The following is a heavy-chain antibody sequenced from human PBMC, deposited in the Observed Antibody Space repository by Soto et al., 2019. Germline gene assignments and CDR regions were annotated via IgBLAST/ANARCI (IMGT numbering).Heavy chain of an antibody. CDR3: ARVRDTLVTPWEDFDYYYYGMDV. Sequence: QVQLVQSGAEVKKPGSSVKVSCKASGGTFSSYAISWVRQAPGQGLEWMGGIIPIFGTANYAQKFQGRVTITADESTSTAYMELSSLRSEDTAVYYCARVRDTLVTPWEDFDYYYYGMDVWGQGTTVTVSS. J-gene: IGHJ6*02. D-gene: IGHD1-26*01. CDR2: IIPIFGTA. CDR1: GGTFSSYA. V-gene: IGHV1-69*12.